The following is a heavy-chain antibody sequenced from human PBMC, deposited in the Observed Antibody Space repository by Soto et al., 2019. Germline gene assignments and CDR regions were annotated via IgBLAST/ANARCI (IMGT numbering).Heavy chain of an antibody. Sequence: QLQLQESGSGLVKPSQTLSLTCAVSGGSISSGGYSWSWIRQPPGKGLEWIGYIYHSGSTYYNPSLKSRVTISVDRSKNQFSLKLSSVTAADTAVYYCARTESRYYFDYWGQGTLVTVSS. D-gene: IGHD6-25*01. J-gene: IGHJ4*02. CDR3: ARTESRYYFDY. V-gene: IGHV4-30-2*01. CDR1: GGSISSGGYS. CDR2: IYHSGST.